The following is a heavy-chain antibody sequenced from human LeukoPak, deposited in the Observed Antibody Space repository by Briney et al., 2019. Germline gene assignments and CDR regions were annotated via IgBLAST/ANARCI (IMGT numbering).Heavy chain of an antibody. CDR3: ARGAKGDYGDYRADDAFDI. D-gene: IGHD4-17*01. Sequence: SETLSLTCTVSSGSISSSAYSWGWIRQPPGEGLEWIGTVNSGGSTYYNPSLKSRVTISVDTSKNQFSLKLSSVTAADTAVYYCARGAKGDYGDYRADDAFDIWGQGTMVTVSS. V-gene: IGHV4-39*07. CDR1: SGSISSSAYS. J-gene: IGHJ3*02. CDR2: VNSGGST.